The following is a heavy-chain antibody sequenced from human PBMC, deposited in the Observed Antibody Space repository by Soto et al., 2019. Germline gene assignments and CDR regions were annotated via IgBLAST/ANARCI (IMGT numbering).Heavy chain of an antibody. CDR3: ARLSFWFDP. Sequence: ASVKVSCKASGYTFTSYAMHWVRQAPGQRLEWMGWINAGNGNTKYSQKFQGRVTITRDTSASTAYMELSSVTAADTAVYYCARLSFWFDPWGQGTLVTVSS. J-gene: IGHJ5*02. V-gene: IGHV1-3*01. CDR1: GYTFTSYA. CDR2: INAGNGNT.